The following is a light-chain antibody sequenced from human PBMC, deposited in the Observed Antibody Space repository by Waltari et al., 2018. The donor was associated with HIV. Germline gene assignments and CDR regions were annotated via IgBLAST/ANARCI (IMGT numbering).Light chain of an antibody. CDR1: RSNIGAGYF. Sequence: QSALTQPPSVSGAPGQRVTISCTRNRSNIGAGYFVHWYQNLPGTAPKLPVYSDINRPSGVPDRFSGSKSGTSASLVITGLQAEDEADYYCQSYDSSLRASVFGGGTKLTVL. CDR2: SDI. CDR3: QSYDSSLRASV. V-gene: IGLV1-40*01. J-gene: IGLJ2*01.